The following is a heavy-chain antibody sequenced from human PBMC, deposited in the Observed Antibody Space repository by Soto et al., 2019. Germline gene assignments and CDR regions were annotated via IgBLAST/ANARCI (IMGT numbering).Heavy chain of an antibody. CDR3: AREGGGTDDYGDYRLFDP. V-gene: IGHV1-69*01. Sequence: QVQLVQSGAEVQKPGSSVKVSCKASGGTFSSYAISWVRQAPGQGLEWMGGIIPIFGTANYAQKFQGRVTITADESTSTAYMELSSLRSEDTAVYYCAREGGGTDDYGDYRLFDPWGQGTLVTVSS. CDR2: IIPIFGTA. D-gene: IGHD4-17*01. CDR1: GGTFSSYA. J-gene: IGHJ5*02.